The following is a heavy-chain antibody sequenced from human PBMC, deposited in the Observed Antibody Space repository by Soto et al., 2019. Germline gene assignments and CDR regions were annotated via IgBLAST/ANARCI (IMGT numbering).Heavy chain of an antibody. V-gene: IGHV4-59*01. CDR2: IYYSGST. CDR1: GGSISSYY. Sequence: SETLSLTCTVSGGSISSYYWSWIRQPPGRGLEWIGYIYYSGSTNYNPSLKSRVTISVDTSKNQFSLKLSSVTAADTAVYYCARYSSSPDWFDPWGQGTLVTVSS. J-gene: IGHJ5*02. CDR3: ARYSSSPDWFDP. D-gene: IGHD6-6*01.